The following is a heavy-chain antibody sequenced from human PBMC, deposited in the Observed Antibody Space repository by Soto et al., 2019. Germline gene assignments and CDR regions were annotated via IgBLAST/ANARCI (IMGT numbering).Heavy chain of an antibody. Sequence: QVQLVQSGAEVKKPGASVKVSCKASGYTFTSYDIVWVRQAPGQGLEWMGWISAYNGFTNYAQNLQGRVTMTTDISTATAYMELRSLRSDDTAVYYCAKYAPPYGMDVWGQGTTVTVSS. CDR2: ISAYNGFT. CDR1: GYTFTSYD. J-gene: IGHJ6*02. CDR3: AKYAPPYGMDV. V-gene: IGHV1-18*01.